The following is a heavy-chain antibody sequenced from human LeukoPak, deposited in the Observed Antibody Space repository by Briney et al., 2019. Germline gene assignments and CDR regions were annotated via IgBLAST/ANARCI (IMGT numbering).Heavy chain of an antibody. V-gene: IGHV4-61*02. D-gene: IGHD4-17*01. Sequence: SQTLSLTCTISGGSISSGSYYWSWIRQPAGKGLEWIGRTSTSGSTNYNPSLKSRVTISVDTSKNQFSLKLSSVTAADTAVYYCARQTTVTNWGQGTLVTVSS. J-gene: IGHJ4*02. CDR3: ARQTTVTN. CDR2: TSTSGST. CDR1: GGSISSGSYY.